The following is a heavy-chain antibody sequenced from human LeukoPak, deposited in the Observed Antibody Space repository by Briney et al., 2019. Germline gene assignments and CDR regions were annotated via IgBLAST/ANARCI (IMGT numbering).Heavy chain of an antibody. Sequence: GSLRLSCAASGFTFTSYSMNWVRQAPGKGLEWVSYISSSSSTIYCADSVKGRFTISRDNAKNSLYLQMTSLGDEDTAVYYCATNLGDPTIFGVVRAPTYYYHGMDVWGQGTTVTVSS. CDR1: GFTFTSYS. V-gene: IGHV3-48*02. CDR2: ISSSSSTI. D-gene: IGHD3-3*01. J-gene: IGHJ6*02. CDR3: ATNLGDPTIFGVVRAPTYYYHGMDV.